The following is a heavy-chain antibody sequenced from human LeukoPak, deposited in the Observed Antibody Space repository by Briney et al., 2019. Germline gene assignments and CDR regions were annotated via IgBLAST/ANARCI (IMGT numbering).Heavy chain of an antibody. Sequence: SETLSLTCSVSGDSISRSDSYWDWIRQPPGKGLEWIGTLYYSGRTYYSPSLKSRFTMSVDTSKNQFSLNLRIVTAADTAVYYCARRRYYDGSGYLEWGQGTLLSVSS. CDR1: GDSISRSDSY. V-gene: IGHV4-39*01. CDR2: LYYSGRT. D-gene: IGHD3-22*01. J-gene: IGHJ1*01. CDR3: ARRRYYDGSGYLE.